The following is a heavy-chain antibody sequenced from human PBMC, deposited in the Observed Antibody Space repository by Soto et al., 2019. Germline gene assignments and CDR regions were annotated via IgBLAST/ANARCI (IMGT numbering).Heavy chain of an antibody. D-gene: IGHD3-10*01. CDR3: ARRERYYGSPGWFDP. Sequence: SETLSLTCSVSGGSISSFTYYWGWIRQPPGKGLEWIGTVYYNENTYYNPSLKSRVTITVDTAKNQFSLNLRSVTAADTAMSFCARRERYYGSPGWFDPWGPGTLVTVPQ. CDR1: GGSISSFTYY. J-gene: IGHJ5*02. CDR2: VYYNENT. V-gene: IGHV4-39*01.